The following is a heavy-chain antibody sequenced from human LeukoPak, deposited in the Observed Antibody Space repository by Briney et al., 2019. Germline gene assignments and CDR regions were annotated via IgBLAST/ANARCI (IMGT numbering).Heavy chain of an antibody. CDR1: GFTVSSNY. D-gene: IGHD1-7*01. J-gene: IGHJ6*02. CDR2: IYSGGST. V-gene: IGHV3-66*02. Sequence: GGSLRLSCAASGFTVSSNYMSWVRQAPGKGLEWVSVIYSGGSTYYADSVKGRFTISRDNSKNTLYLQMNSLRAEDTAVYHCARDPTTKYGMDVWGQGTTVTVSS. CDR3: ARDPTTKYGMDV.